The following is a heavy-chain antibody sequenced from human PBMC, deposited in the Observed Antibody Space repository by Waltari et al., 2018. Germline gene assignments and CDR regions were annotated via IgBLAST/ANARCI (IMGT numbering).Heavy chain of an antibody. J-gene: IGHJ5*02. CDR2: IYYSGST. V-gene: IGHV4-31*01. CDR3: ARGRPHGWFDP. Sequence: QVQLQESGPGLVKPSQTLSLTCTVSGDSISSGAFSWSWIRQHPGKGLAWIGHIYYSGSTSYNPSLKSLVTISLDTSKNQFSLRLSSVTAADTAVYYCARGRPHGWFDPWGQGTLVTVSS. CDR1: GDSISSGAFS.